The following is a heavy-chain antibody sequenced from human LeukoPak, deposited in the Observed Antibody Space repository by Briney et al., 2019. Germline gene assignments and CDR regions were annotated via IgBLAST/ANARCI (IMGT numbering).Heavy chain of an antibody. CDR3: ARRFAFGELSTTGEFDY. CDR1: GGTFSSYA. J-gene: IGHJ4*02. CDR2: IIPILGIA. D-gene: IGHD3-10*01. V-gene: IGHV1-69*04. Sequence: ASVKVSYKASGGTFSSYAISWVRQAPGQGLEWMGRIIPILGIANYAQKFQGRVTITADKSTSTAYMELSSLRSEDTAVYYCARRFAFGELSTTGEFDYWGQGTLVTVSS.